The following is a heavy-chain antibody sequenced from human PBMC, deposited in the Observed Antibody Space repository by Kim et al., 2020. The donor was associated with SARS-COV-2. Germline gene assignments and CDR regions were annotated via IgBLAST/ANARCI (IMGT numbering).Heavy chain of an antibody. CDR3: ASSLYMGATAPFDY. V-gene: IGHV3-23*01. J-gene: IGHJ4*02. Sequence: AEAVKGRFTISRANPKNTLYLQMNSLRAEDTAVYYCASSLYMGATAPFDYWGQGTLVTVSS. D-gene: IGHD1-26*01.